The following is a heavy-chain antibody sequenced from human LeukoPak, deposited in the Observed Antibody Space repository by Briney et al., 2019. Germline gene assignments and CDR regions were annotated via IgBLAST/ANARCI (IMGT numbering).Heavy chain of an antibody. CDR1: GYTHTELS. CDR2: FDPEDGET. J-gene: IGHJ5*02. Sequence: ASVKVSCKVSGYTHTELSMHWVPQAPGKGLEGMGGFDPEDGETIYAQKFQGRVTMTEDTSTDTAYMELSSLRSEDTAVYYCATWLTTGNWFDPWGQGTLDTVSS. D-gene: IGHD4/OR15-4a*01. V-gene: IGHV1-24*01. CDR3: ATWLTTGNWFDP.